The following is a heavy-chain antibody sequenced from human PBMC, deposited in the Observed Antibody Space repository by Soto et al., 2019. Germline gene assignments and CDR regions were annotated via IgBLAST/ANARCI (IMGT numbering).Heavy chain of an antibody. Sequence: GGSLRLSCAASGFAFNTYWMHRVRQAPGQGLEWISEISGSGGSTYYADSMKGRFTISRDNSKNTLYLKMNSLRAEDTAVYYCAKDRGIVVVPAADPAVNYMPNIMGLVGVSRAYNWFDPWGQGTLVTVSS. CDR1: GFAFNTYW. D-gene: IGHD2-2*01. J-gene: IGHJ5*02. CDR2: ISGSGGST. V-gene: IGHV3-23*01. CDR3: AKDRGIVVVPAADPAVNYMPNIMGLVGVSRAYNWFDP.